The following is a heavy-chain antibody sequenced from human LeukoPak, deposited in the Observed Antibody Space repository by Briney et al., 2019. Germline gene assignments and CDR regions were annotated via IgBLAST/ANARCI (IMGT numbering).Heavy chain of an antibody. Sequence: SETLSLTCTVSGGSISSYYWSWIGQPAGKGLEGIGRIYCSGTTNYNPALKSRVTMSVDTSKKQFSLKLTSVTAADTAVYYCARIYGDRYYYYYGIDIWGPGTTVTVSS. V-gene: IGHV4-4*07. CDR3: ARIYGDRYYYYYGIDI. CDR2: IYCSGTT. J-gene: IGHJ6*02. D-gene: IGHD4-17*01. CDR1: GGSISSYY.